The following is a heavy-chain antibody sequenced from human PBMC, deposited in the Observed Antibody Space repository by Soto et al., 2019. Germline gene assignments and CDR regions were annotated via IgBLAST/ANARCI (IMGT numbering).Heavy chain of an antibody. Sequence: PGGSLRLSCAASGFTFSSYGMHWVRQAPGKGLEWVAVIWYDGSNKYYADSVKGRFTISRDNSKNTLYLQMNSLRAEDTAVYYCARDLHPVSSLLWLRKLTFDYWGQGTLVTVSS. V-gene: IGHV3-33*01. CDR3: ARDLHPVSSLLWLRKLTFDY. J-gene: IGHJ4*02. CDR2: IWYDGSNK. D-gene: IGHD3-10*01. CDR1: GFTFSSYG.